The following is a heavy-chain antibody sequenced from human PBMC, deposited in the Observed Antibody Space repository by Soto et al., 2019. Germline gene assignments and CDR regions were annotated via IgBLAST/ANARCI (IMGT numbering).Heavy chain of an antibody. Sequence: GGSVRLSCAASGFTFSSYWMHWVRQAPGKGLVWVSRINSDGSSTSYADSVKGRFTISRDNAKNTLYLQMNSLRAEDTAVYYCARGFGSRNFDYWGQGTLVTVSS. D-gene: IGHD3-10*01. V-gene: IGHV3-74*01. CDR3: ARGFGSRNFDY. CDR1: GFTFSSYW. CDR2: INSDGSST. J-gene: IGHJ4*02.